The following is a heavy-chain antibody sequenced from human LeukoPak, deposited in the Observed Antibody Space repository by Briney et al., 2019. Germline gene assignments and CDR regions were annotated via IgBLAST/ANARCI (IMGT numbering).Heavy chain of an antibody. J-gene: IGHJ4*02. CDR1: GYTLTELS. CDR2: FDPEDGET. D-gene: IGHD6-19*01. CDR3: ASIAVAGSYFDY. V-gene: IGHV1-24*01. Sequence: ASVKVSCKVSGYTLTELSMNWVRQAPGKGLEWMGGFDPEDGETIYAQKFQGRVTMTEDTSTDTAYMELSSLRSEDTAVYYCASIAVAGSYFDYWGQGTLVTVSS.